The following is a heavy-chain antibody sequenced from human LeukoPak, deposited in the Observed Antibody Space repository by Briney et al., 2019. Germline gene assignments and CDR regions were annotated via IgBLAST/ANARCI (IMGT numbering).Heavy chain of an antibody. CDR1: GESFSGYF. Sequence: SETLSLTCAAYGESFSGYFWGWIRQPPGTGLEWIGEINPSGYTNFKPSLKSRATISRDTSKNQFSLTLNLVSAADTAVYYCARGAICGSSCRAFDVWGQGTMVTVSS. D-gene: IGHD6-13*01. J-gene: IGHJ3*01. CDR3: ARGAICGSSCRAFDV. V-gene: IGHV4-34*01. CDR2: INPSGYT.